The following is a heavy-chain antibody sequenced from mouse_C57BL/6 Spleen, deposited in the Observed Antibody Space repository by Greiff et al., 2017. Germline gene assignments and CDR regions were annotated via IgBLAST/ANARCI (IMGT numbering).Heavy chain of an antibody. Sequence: QVQLQQPGAELVRPGTSVKLSCKASGYTFTSYWMHWVKQRPGQGLEWIGVIDPSDSYTNYNQQFKGKATLTVDTSSSTAYMHLSSLTSEDSAVDYCARYGSSPFAYWGQGTLVTVSA. CDR2: IDPSDSYT. CDR1: GYTFTSYW. V-gene: IGHV1-59*01. J-gene: IGHJ3*01. CDR3: ARYGSSPFAY. D-gene: IGHD1-1*01.